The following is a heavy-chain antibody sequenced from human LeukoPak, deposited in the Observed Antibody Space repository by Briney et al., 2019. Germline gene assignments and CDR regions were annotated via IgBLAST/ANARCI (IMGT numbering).Heavy chain of an antibody. D-gene: IGHD2-21*02. CDR3: ARQTLYCGGDCSWYFDL. V-gene: IGHV4-59*08. J-gene: IGHJ2*01. CDR2: IYYSGST. Sequence: SETLSLTCTVSGGSISSYYWSWIRQPPGKGLEWIGYIYYSGSTNYNPSLKSRVTISVDTSKNQFSLKLSSVTAADTAVYYSARQTLYCGGDCSWYFDLWGRGTLVTVSS. CDR1: GGSISSYY.